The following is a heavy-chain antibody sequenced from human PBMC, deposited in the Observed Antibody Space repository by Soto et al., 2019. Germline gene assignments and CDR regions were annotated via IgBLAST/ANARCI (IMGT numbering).Heavy chain of an antibody. D-gene: IGHD3-16*01. V-gene: IGHV3-30*19. J-gene: IGHJ4*02. Sequence: QVQLVESGGGVVQPGTSLRVSCVGSGFTFRSYVIHWVRQAPGKGLEWVALTSYDGSDKYYGDSVRGRFTISTDNSRNTLDLQRDILRLDDTALYYCARWGTTGGLDVWGQGTLVSVSS. CDR2: TSYDGSDK. CDR3: ARWGTTGGLDV. CDR1: GFTFRSYV.